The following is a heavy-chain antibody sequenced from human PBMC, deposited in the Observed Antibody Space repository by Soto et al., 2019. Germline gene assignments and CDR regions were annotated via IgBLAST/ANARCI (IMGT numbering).Heavy chain of an antibody. Sequence: LSLTCTVSGGSISSYYWSWIRQPPGKGLEWIGYIYYSGSTNYNPSLKSRVTISVDTSKNQFSLKLSSVTAADTAVYYCARVMRAGPYYYGMDVWGQGTTVTVSS. V-gene: IGHV4-59*13. CDR3: ARVMRAGPYYYGMDV. CDR1: GGSISSYY. CDR2: IYYSGST. J-gene: IGHJ6*02.